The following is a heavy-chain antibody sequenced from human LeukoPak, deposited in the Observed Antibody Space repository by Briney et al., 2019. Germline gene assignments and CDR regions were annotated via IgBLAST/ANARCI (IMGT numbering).Heavy chain of an antibody. CDR3: ARDPYNGYYGDDYYYYMDV. J-gene: IGHJ6*03. V-gene: IGHV3-21*01. CDR1: GFTFSNYN. D-gene: IGHD4-17*01. Sequence: SLRLSCAASGFTFSNYNMNWVRQTPGKGLEWVSSITRDSIYTFYADSVKGRFTISRDNAKNSLSLQMNSLRAEDTAVYYCARDPYNGYYGDDYYYYMDVWGKGTTVTISS. CDR2: ITRDSIYT.